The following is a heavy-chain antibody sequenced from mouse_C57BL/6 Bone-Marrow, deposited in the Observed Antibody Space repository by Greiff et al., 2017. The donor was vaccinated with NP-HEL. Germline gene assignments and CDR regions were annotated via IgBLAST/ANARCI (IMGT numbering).Heavy chain of an antibody. Sequence: EVQRVESGPELVKPGASVKMSCKASGYTFTDYNMHWVKQSHGKSLEWIGYINPNNGGTSYNQKFKGKATLTVNKSSSTAYMELRSLTSEDSAVYYCARDKLSIDYWGQGTTLTVSS. CDR3: ARDKLSIDY. J-gene: IGHJ2*01. CDR2: INPNNGGT. CDR1: GYTFTDYN. D-gene: IGHD1-3*01. V-gene: IGHV1-22*01.